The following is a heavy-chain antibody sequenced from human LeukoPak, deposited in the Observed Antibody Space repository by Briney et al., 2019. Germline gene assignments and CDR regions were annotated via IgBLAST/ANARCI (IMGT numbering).Heavy chain of an antibody. J-gene: IGHJ4*02. V-gene: IGHV3-64*02. CDR2: ISTNGDST. Sequence: GGSLRLSCAASGFTFNTYAMHWVRQAPGKGLEYVSAISTNGDSTYYADSVKGRFTISRDNSKNTLFLQMGSLRADDMAVYYCARWGSTSCYDYGGQGTLVTVSS. CDR3: ARWGSTSCYDY. CDR1: GFTFNTYA. D-gene: IGHD2-2*01.